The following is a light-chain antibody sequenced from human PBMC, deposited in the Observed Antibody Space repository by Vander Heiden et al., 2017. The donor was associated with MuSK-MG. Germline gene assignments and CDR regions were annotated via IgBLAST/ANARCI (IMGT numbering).Light chain of an antibody. J-gene: IGKJ2*01. CDR1: QSISTW. Sequence: DIQMTQSPSTLSASVGDRVTITCRASQSISTWLAWYQQKPGTAPKLLIYKASSLESGVPSRFSGSGSGTEFTLTISSLQPDDFATYYCQHYDCFPPYTFGQGTKLEIK. V-gene: IGKV1-5*03. CDR3: QHYDCFPPYT. CDR2: KAS.